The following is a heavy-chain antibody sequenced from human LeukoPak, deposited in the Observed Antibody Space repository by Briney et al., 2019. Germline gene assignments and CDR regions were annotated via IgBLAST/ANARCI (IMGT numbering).Heavy chain of an antibody. J-gene: IGHJ4*02. CDR3: TASLGPRDY. CDR2: ITSTSNRI. CDR1: GFTFSSYE. V-gene: IGHV3-48*03. Sequence: GGSLRLSCAASGFTFSSYETNWVRQAPGKGLEWISYITSTSNRIYYAESVKGRFTISRDNTKNSLYLQMDSLRVEDTALYFCTASLGPRDYWGQGILVTVSS. D-gene: IGHD7-27*01.